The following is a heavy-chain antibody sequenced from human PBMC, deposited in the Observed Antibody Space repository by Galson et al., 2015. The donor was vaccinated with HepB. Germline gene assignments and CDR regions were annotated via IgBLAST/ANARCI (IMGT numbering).Heavy chain of an antibody. CDR2: ISGSGGST. J-gene: IGHJ2*01. D-gene: IGHD2-15*01. CDR3: AKDGDIVVVVAATGDWYCDL. CDR1: GFTFSSYA. Sequence: SLRLSCAASGFTFSSYAMSWVRQAPGKGLEWVSAISGSGGSTYYADSVKGRFTISRDNSKNTLYLQMNSLRAEDTAVYYCAKDGDIVVVVAATGDWYCDLWGRGTLVTVSS. V-gene: IGHV3-23*01.